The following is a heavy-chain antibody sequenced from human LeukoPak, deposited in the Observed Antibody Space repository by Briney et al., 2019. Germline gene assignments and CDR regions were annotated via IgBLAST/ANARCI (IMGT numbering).Heavy chain of an antibody. CDR3: ARERSVGLGTSYYHYGVDV. J-gene: IGHJ6*02. CDR1: GFTFSSYA. Sequence: PGGSLRLSCAASGFTFSSYAMSWVRQAPGKGLEWVSAITGTGGSTYYADSVKGRFTISRDNSKNTLYLQMNSLRAEDTAVYYCARERSVGLGTSYYHYGVDVWGQGASVTVSS. D-gene: IGHD1-7*01. CDR2: ITGTGGST. V-gene: IGHV3-23*01.